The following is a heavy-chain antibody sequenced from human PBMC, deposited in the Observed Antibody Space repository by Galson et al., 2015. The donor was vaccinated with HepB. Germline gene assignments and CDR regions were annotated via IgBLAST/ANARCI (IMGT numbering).Heavy chain of an antibody. D-gene: IGHD2-2*01. CDR1: GYTFTSYG. V-gene: IGHV1-18*01. CDR2: ISAYNGNT. CDR3: ARDRGCSSTSCFPEFDY. Sequence: SVKVSCKASGYTFTSYGISWVRQAPGQGLEWMGWISAYNGNTNYAQKLQGRVTMTTDTSTSTAYMELRSLRSDDTAVYYCARDRGCSSTSCFPEFDYWGQGTLVTVSS. J-gene: IGHJ4*02.